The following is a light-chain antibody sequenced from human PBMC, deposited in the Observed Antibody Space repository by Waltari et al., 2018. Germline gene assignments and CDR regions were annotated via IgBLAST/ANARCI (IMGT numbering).Light chain of an antibody. J-gene: IGKJ2*01. Sequence: EVVLTQSPGTLSLSPGERATLSCSASQSINSNHLAWYQQKPGQGPRLLIYGASSRATGIPDRFSGSGSGTDFTLTITRLEPEDFAVYYCQQFGRSPTTFGQGTKLEIE. V-gene: IGKV3-20*01. CDR1: QSINSNH. CDR2: GAS. CDR3: QQFGRSPTT.